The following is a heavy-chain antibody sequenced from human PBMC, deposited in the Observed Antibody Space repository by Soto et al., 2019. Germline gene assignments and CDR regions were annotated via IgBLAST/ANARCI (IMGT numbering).Heavy chain of an antibody. D-gene: IGHD3-10*01. CDR1: GFTFSSYS. CDR2: TSSSSSYL. CDR3: ARCTFLTMENWFGP. V-gene: IGHV3-21*01. J-gene: IGHJ5*02. Sequence: GGSLLLPCADSGFTFSSYSMNWVRPAPGKGLEWVSSTSSSSSYLYYADSVKGRFTISRDNAKNSLYLQMNSMRAEDTAVYCCARCTFLTMENWFGPWGQGTLVTVSS.